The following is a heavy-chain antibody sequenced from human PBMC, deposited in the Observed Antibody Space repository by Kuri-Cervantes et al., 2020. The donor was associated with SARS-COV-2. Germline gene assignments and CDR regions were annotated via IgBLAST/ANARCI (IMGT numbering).Heavy chain of an antibody. D-gene: IGHD3-10*01. CDR2: ISYDGSNK. CDR3: ARENYGSGSNFDY. CDR1: GFTFSSYA. Sequence: GGSLRLSCAASGFTFSSYAMHWVRQAPGKGLEWVAVISYDGSNKYYADSVKGRSTISRDNSKNTLYLQMNSLRAEDTAVYYCARENYGSGSNFDYWGQGTLVTVSS. V-gene: IGHV3-30-3*01. J-gene: IGHJ4*02.